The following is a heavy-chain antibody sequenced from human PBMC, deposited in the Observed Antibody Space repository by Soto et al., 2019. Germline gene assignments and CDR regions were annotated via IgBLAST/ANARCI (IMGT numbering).Heavy chain of an antibody. CDR3: ARRGGSGSFDY. D-gene: IGHD5-12*01. J-gene: IGHJ4*02. CDR1: GASITFGGYS. V-gene: IGHV4-30-2*01. CDR2: INHLETT. Sequence: SETLSLTCTVSGASITFGGYSWSWIRQTPGKGLEWIGYINHLETTFYNPSFESRLTLSIDRAKNQFSLKLHSMSAADRAVYCCARRGGSGSFDYWGQGILGTVSS.